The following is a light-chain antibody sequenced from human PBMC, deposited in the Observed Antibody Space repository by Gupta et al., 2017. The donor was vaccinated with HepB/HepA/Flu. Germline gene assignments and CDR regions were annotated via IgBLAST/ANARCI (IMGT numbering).Light chain of an antibody. Sequence: SSELTQDPAVSVALGQTVRITCQGDSLRSYYASWYQQKPGQAPVLVIYGKNNRTSGIPDRFSGSSCGNTAALTITGAQAEDEADYYCNSRDSSGNHWVFGGGTKLTVL. CDR2: GKN. CDR1: SLRSYY. J-gene: IGLJ3*02. CDR3: NSRDSSGNHWV. V-gene: IGLV3-19*01.